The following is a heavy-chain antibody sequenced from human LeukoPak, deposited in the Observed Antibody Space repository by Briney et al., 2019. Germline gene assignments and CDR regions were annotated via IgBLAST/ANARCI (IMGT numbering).Heavy chain of an antibody. Sequence: GGSLRLSCAASGFTVSSNYMSWVRQAPGKGLEWVSVIYSGGSTYYADSVKGRFTISRDNSKNTLYLQMNSLRAEDTAVYYCARGYGSSWYATLFDYWGQGTLVTVSS. V-gene: IGHV3-53*01. CDR3: ARGYGSSWYATLFDY. J-gene: IGHJ4*02. CDR2: IYSGGST. D-gene: IGHD6-13*01. CDR1: GFTVSSNY.